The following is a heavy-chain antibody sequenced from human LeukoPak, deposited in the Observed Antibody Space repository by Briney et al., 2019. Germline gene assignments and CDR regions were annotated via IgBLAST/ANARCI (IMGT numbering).Heavy chain of an antibody. CDR1: GYTFTGYY. J-gene: IGHJ3*02. V-gene: IGHV1-8*02. CDR3: ARNHYVVVTAIDAFDI. Sequence: ASVKVSCKASGYTFTGYYMHWVRQATGQGLEWMGWMNPNSGNTGYAQKFQGRVTMTRNTSISTAYMELSSLRSEDTAVYYCARNHYVVVTAIDAFDIWGQGTMVTVSS. CDR2: MNPNSGNT. D-gene: IGHD2-21*02.